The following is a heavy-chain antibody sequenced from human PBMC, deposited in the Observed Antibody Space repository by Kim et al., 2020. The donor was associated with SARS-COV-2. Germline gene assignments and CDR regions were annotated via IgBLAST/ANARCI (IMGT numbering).Heavy chain of an antibody. CDR3: TTYGEMVRAPLDY. D-gene: IGHD3-10*01. J-gene: IGHJ4*02. V-gene: IGHV3-15*01. Sequence: YAAPEKGRFTISRDDSKNTLYLQMNSLKTEDTAVYYCTTYGEMVRAPLDYWGQGTLVTVSS.